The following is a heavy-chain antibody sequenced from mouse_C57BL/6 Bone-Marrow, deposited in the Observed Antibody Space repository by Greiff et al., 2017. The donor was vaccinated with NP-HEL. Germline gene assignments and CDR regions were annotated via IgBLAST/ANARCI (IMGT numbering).Heavy chain of an antibody. V-gene: IGHV1-69*01. Sequence: VQLQQPGAELVMPGASVKLSCKASGYTFTSYWMHWVKQRPGQGLEWIGEIDPSDSYTNYNQKFKGKSTLTVDKSSSTAYMQLSSLTSEDSAVYYCAREDYAFAYWGQGTLVTVSA. CDR2: IDPSDSYT. CDR1: GYTFTSYW. D-gene: IGHD2-4*01. J-gene: IGHJ3*01. CDR3: AREDYAFAY.